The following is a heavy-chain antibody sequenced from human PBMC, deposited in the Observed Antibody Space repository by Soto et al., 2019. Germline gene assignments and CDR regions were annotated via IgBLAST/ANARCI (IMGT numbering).Heavy chain of an antibody. Sequence: ASVKVSCKASGGTFSSYAISWVRQAPGQGLEWMGGIIPIFGTANYAQKFQGRVTITADESTSTAYMELSSLRSEDTAVYYCARCVYDILTGYYKGPFDYWGQGTLVTVSS. V-gene: IGHV1-69*13. D-gene: IGHD3-9*01. J-gene: IGHJ4*02. CDR2: IIPIFGTA. CDR1: GGTFSSYA. CDR3: ARCVYDILTGYYKGPFDY.